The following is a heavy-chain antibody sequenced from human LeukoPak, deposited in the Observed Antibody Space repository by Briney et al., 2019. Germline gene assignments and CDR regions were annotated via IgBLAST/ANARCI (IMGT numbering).Heavy chain of an antibody. J-gene: IGHJ6*03. D-gene: IGHD5-12*01. V-gene: IGHV4-39*07. CDR1: GGSISSSSYY. CDR3: ASSSPSGYYYYYYYMDV. CDR2: IYYSGST. Sequence: PSETLSLTCTVSGGSISSSSYYWGWIRQPPGKGLEWIGSIYYSGSTYYNPSLKSRVTISVDTSKNQFSLKLSSVTAADTAVYYCASSSPSGYYYYYYYMDVWGKGTTVTVSS.